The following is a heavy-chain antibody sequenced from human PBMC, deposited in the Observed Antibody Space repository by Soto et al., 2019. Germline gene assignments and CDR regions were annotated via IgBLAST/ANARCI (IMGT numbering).Heavy chain of an antibody. CDR3: ARVGLLWFGDYYGMDV. D-gene: IGHD3-10*01. Sequence: GASVKVSCKASGYTFTSYAMHWVRQAPGQRLEWMGWINAGNGNTKYSQKFQGRVTITRDTSASTAYMELSSLRSEDTAVYYCARVGLLWFGDYYGMDVWGQGTTVTVSS. J-gene: IGHJ6*02. V-gene: IGHV1-3*01. CDR1: GYTFTSYA. CDR2: INAGNGNT.